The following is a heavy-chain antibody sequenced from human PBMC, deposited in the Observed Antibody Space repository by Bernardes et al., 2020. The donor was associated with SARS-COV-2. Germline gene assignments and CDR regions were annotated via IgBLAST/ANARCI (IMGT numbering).Heavy chain of an antibody. Sequence: ASVKVSCKASGYTFISYYIHWVRQAPGQGLEWMGVIDPIGGLTTYAQQLQGRFTISRDNAKNSVSLQMNSLRAEDTAVYYCARVDFSNLYYFDYWGQGTPVTVSS. CDR2: IDPIGGLT. V-gene: IGHV1-46*04. CDR3: ARVDFSNLYYFDY. CDR1: GYTFISYY. J-gene: IGHJ4*02. D-gene: IGHD4-4*01.